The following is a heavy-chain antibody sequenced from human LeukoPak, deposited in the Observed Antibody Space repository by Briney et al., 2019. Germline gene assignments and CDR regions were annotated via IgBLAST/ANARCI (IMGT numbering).Heavy chain of an antibody. D-gene: IGHD6-13*01. Sequence: SETLSPTCAVYGGSFSGYYWSWIRQPPGKGLEWIGEINHSGSTNYNPSLKSRVTISVDTSKNQFSLNLTSVTAADTAVFYCARHSSNWYYFDYWGQGTLVTVSS. J-gene: IGHJ4*02. CDR1: GGSFSGYY. CDR3: ARHSSNWYYFDY. V-gene: IGHV4-34*01. CDR2: INHSGST.